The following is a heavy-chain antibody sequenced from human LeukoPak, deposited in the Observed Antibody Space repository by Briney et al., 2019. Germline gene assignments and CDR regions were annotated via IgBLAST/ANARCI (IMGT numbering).Heavy chain of an antibody. D-gene: IGHD6-13*01. CDR3: ARDFASSWYGSGYFQH. J-gene: IGHJ1*01. Sequence: ASVKVSCKASGYTFTRYYLHWVRQAPGQGLEWMGVIDSSGGGTTYAQKFQGRVNVTRDTSTSTVYMELSSLRSEDTAVYYCARDFASSWYGSGYFQHWGQGTLVTVSS. CDR2: IDSSGGGT. CDR1: GYTFTRYY. V-gene: IGHV1-46*01.